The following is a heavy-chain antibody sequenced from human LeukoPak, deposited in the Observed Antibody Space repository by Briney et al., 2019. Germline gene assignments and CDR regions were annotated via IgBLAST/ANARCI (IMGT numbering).Heavy chain of an antibody. J-gene: IGHJ4*02. CDR2: ISSNGGST. Sequence: GGSLRLSCAASGFTFSSYAIHWVRQAPGKGLEYVSAISSNGGSTYYANSVKGRFTISRDNSKNTLYLQMGSLRAEDMAVYYFARRGSSYGDSMDYWGQGTLVTVSS. CDR3: ARRGSSYGDSMDY. V-gene: IGHV3-64*01. D-gene: IGHD4-17*01. CDR1: GFTFSSYA.